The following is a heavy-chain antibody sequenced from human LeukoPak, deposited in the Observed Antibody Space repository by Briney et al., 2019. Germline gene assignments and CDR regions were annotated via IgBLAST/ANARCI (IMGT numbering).Heavy chain of an antibody. CDR1: GFTVSSTY. D-gene: IGHD6-13*01. CDR2: LYSGGTT. J-gene: IGHJ4*02. Sequence: GGSLRLSCAASGFTVSSTYMSWVRQAPGKGLEWVSVLYSGGTTYYADSVKGRFTISRDNSKNTLYLQMNSLRAEDTAVYYCARDSNYDYWGPGNPGHRLL. CDR3: ARDSNYDY. V-gene: IGHV3-66*02.